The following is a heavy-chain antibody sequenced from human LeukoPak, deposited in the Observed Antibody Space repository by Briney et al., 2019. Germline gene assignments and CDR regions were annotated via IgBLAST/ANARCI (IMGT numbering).Heavy chain of an antibody. CDR2: INPSGGST. CDR3: ARDTGEDWFDP. V-gene: IGHV1-46*01. Sequence: ASVKVSCKASGYPFTSYYMPWVRQAPGQGLEWMGIINPSGGSTSYAQKFQGRVTMTRDMSTSTVYMELSSLRSEDTAVYYCARDTGEDWFDPWGQGTLVTVSS. D-gene: IGHD3-16*01. CDR1: GYPFTSYY. J-gene: IGHJ5*02.